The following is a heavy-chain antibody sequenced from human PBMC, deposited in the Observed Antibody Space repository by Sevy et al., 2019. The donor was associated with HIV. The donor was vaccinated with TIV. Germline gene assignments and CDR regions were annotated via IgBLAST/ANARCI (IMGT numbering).Heavy chain of an antibody. V-gene: IGHV1-8*01. J-gene: IGHJ4*02. CDR2: MNPNSGNT. Sequence: ASVKVSCKASGYTFTSYDINWVRQATGQGLEWMGWMNPNSGNTGYAQKFQGRVTMTRNTSISTAYMELSSLRSEDTAVYYCARGEDIVVVPAATLENWGQGTLVTVSS. CDR3: ARGEDIVVVPAATLEN. CDR1: GYTFTSYD. D-gene: IGHD2-2*01.